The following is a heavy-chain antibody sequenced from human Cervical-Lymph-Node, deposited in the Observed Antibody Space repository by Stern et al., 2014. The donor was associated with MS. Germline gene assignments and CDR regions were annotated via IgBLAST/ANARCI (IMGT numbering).Heavy chain of an antibody. CDR2: ISSSRGTI. V-gene: IGHV3-48*02. CDR3: ARANYDFWSGNSSFQRYYYGMDV. J-gene: IGHJ6*02. D-gene: IGHD3-3*01. Sequence: EVQLVESGGGLVQPGGSLRLSCAASGFTFSSYSMNWVRQAPGKGLEWISYISSSRGTIYYADSVKGRFTISRDNAKNSLYLQMNSLRDEHTAVYYCARANYDFWSGNSSFQRYYYGMDVWGQGTTVTVSS. CDR1: GFTFSSYS.